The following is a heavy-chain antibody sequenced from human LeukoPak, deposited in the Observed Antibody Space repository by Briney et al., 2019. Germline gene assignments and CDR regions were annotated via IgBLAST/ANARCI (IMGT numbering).Heavy chain of an antibody. J-gene: IGHJ4*02. V-gene: IGHV3-23*01. CDR1: GFTFSSYS. Sequence: GGSLRLSCAASGFTFSSYSMNWVRQAPGKGLEWVSAISGSGGSTYYADSVKGRFTISRDNSKNTLYLQMNSLRAEDTAVYYCAKQDWNDGRDFDYWGQGTLVTVSS. CDR3: AKQDWNDGRDFDY. D-gene: IGHD1-1*01. CDR2: ISGSGGST.